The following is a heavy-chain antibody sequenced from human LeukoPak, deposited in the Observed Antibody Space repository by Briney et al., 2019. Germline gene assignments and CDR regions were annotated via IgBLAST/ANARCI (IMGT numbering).Heavy chain of an antibody. D-gene: IGHD1-26*01. CDR3: ARGGVVGATSIYYFDY. Sequence: GGSLRLSCAASGFTFSSYSMNWVRQAPGKGLEWVSSISSSSSYIYYADSVKGRFTISRDNAKNSLYLQMNSLRAEDTAVYYCARGGVVGATSIYYFDYWGQGTLVTVS. CDR1: GFTFSSYS. V-gene: IGHV3-21*01. CDR2: ISSSSSYI. J-gene: IGHJ4*02.